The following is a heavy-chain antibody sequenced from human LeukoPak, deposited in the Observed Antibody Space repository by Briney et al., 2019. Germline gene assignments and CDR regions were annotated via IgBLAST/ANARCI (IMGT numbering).Heavy chain of an antibody. CDR1: GGTFSSYA. J-gene: IGHJ4*02. CDR2: IIPIFGTA. CDR3: ARGYSGSSRTEDY. Sequence: GASVKVSCKASGGTFSSYAISWVRQAPGQGLEWMGGIIPIFGTANYAQKFQGRVTITADESTSTAYMELSSLRSEDTAVYYCARGYSGSSRTEDYWGQGTLVTVSS. D-gene: IGHD1-26*01. V-gene: IGHV1-69*13.